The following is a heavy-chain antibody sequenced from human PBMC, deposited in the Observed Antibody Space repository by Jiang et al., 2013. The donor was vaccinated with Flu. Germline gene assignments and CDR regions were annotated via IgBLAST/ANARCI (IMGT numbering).Heavy chain of an antibody. J-gene: IGHJ4*02. Sequence: GAEVKKPGESLKISCKGSGYSFTSYWIGWVRQMPGKGLEWMGIIYPGDSDTRYSPSFQGQVTISADKSISTAYLQWSSLKASDTAMYYCARLELETYYDILTGPMGYWGQGPWSPSPQ. V-gene: IGHV5-51*01. D-gene: IGHD3-9*01. CDR3: ARLELETYYDILTGPMGY. CDR2: IYPGDSDT. CDR1: GYSFTSYW.